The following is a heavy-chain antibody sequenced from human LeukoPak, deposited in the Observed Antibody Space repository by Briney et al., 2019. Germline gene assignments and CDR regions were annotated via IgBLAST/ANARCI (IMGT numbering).Heavy chain of an antibody. J-gene: IGHJ4*02. V-gene: IGHV3-53*01. CDR3: ASSSRLGYRGYYFDY. CDR2: IYSGGST. D-gene: IGHD3-16*01. Sequence: GGSLRLSCAASGFTVSGNYMSWVRQAPGKGLEWVSVIYSGGSTYYADSVKGRFTISRDNSKNTLYLQMNSLRAEDTAVYYCASSSRLGYRGYYFDYWGQGTLVTVSS. CDR1: GFTVSGNY.